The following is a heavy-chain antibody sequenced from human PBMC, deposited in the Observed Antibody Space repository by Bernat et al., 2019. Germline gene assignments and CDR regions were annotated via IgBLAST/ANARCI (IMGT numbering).Heavy chain of an antibody. Sequence: EVQLLESGGGLVKPGGSLRLSCAASGFTFIDAWMNWVRQAPGKGLEFIGRIKSKADGGTTDYAAPVKGRFTISRDDSQNMVYLQMNDLKIDDTALYDCTTKQTTRECNGENCYDSWGQGALVTVSS. CDR1: GFTFIDAW. J-gene: IGHJ4*02. V-gene: IGHV3-15*01. CDR3: TTKQTTRECNGENCYDS. CDR2: IKSKADGGTT. D-gene: IGHD2-8*01.